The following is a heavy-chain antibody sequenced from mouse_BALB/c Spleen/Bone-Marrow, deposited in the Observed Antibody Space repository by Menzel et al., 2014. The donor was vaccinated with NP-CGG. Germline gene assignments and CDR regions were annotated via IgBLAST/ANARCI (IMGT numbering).Heavy chain of an antibody. CDR1: GFTFSSFG. CDR2: ISSGSSTI. J-gene: IGHJ1*01. Sequence: EVKLMESGGGLVQPGGSRKPSCAASGFTFSSFGMHWVRQAPEKGPEWVAYISSGSSTIYYADTVKGRFTISRDNPKNTLFLQMTSLRSEDTAMYYCARYYGNYFGYFDVWGAGTTVTVSS. CDR3: ARYYGNYFGYFDV. D-gene: IGHD2-1*01. V-gene: IGHV5-17*02.